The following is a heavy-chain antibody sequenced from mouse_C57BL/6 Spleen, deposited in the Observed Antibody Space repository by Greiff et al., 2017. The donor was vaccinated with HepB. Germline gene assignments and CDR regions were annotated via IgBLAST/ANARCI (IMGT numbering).Heavy chain of an antibody. CDR2: ISNGGGST. D-gene: IGHD3-3*01. J-gene: IGHJ4*01. CDR3: ARPLGAMDY. V-gene: IGHV5-12*01. Sequence: DVKLVESGGGLVQPGGSLKLSCAASGFTFSDYYMYWVRQTPEKRLEWVAYISNGGGSTYYPDTVKGRFTISRDNAKNTLYLRMSRLKSEDTAMYYCARPLGAMDYWGQGTSVTVSS. CDR1: GFTFSDYY.